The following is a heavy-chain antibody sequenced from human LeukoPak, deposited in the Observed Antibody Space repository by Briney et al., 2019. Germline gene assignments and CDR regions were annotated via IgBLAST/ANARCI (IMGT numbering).Heavy chain of an antibody. Sequence: PSETLSLTCTVSGGSISSYYWSWIRQPPGKGLEWIGHIYYTGRTNYNPSLKSRVTISVDTSKNQFSLKLSSVTAADTAVYYCARRLSGPGIAAAGSGYYFDDGGQGTLVTVSS. J-gene: IGHJ4*02. V-gene: IGHV4-59*08. CDR2: IYYTGRT. CDR3: ARRLSGPGIAAAGSGYYFDD. CDR1: GGSISSYY. D-gene: IGHD6-13*01.